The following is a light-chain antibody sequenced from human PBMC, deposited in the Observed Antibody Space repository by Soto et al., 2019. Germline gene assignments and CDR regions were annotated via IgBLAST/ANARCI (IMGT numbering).Light chain of an antibody. CDR3: CSYTTSNTRQIV. Sequence: QSVLTQPASVSGSTGQSITIFCTGTSSDVGGYNYVSWYQQHPGKAPKFMIYDVSNRPSGVSNRFSGSKSGNTASLTISGLQAEDEADYYCCSYTTSNTRQIVFGTGTKVTVL. CDR2: DVS. V-gene: IGLV2-14*01. CDR1: SSDVGGYNY. J-gene: IGLJ1*01.